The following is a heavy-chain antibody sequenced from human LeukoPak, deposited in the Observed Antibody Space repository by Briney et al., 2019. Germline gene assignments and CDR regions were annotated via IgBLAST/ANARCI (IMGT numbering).Heavy chain of an antibody. Sequence: ASVTVSCKASGYTFTSYDINWVRQATGQGLEWMGWMNPNSGNTGYAQKFQGRVTMTRNTSISTAYMELSSLRSEDTAVYYCARGGPAARLITFGGVTDYWGQGTLVTVSS. V-gene: IGHV1-8*01. CDR2: MNPNSGNT. CDR1: GYTFTSYD. J-gene: IGHJ4*02. D-gene: IGHD3-16*01. CDR3: ARGGPAARLITFGGVTDY.